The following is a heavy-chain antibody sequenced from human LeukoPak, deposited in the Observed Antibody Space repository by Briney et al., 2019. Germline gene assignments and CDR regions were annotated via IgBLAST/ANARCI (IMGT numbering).Heavy chain of an antibody. Sequence: ASVKVSCKASGYTFTSYDINWVRQATGQGLEWMGWMNPNSGNTGYAQKFQGRVTITRNTSIGTAYMELSSLRSEDTAVYYCATDSSYGFDAFDIWGQGTMVTVSS. D-gene: IGHD4-17*01. CDR1: GYTFTSYD. J-gene: IGHJ3*02. CDR2: MNPNSGNT. V-gene: IGHV1-8*03. CDR3: ATDSSYGFDAFDI.